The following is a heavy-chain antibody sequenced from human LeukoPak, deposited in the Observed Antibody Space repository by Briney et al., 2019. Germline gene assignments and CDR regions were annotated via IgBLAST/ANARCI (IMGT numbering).Heavy chain of an antibody. D-gene: IGHD3-10*01. V-gene: IGHV1-69*05. Sequence: GSSVKVSCKASGGTFNSHVISWVRQAPGQGLEWMGGIIPVFGTANYAQKFQGRVTITTDASTTTAYMEMSSLRSEDTAVYYCARGDYYGSESYWHTKWFDPWGQGTLVTVSS. CDR1: GGTFNSHV. J-gene: IGHJ5*02. CDR2: IIPVFGTA. CDR3: ARGDYYGSESYWHTKWFDP.